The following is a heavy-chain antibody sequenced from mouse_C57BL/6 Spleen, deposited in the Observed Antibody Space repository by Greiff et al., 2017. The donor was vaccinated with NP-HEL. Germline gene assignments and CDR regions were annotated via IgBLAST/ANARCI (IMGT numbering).Heavy chain of an antibody. CDR2: ISYSGST. D-gene: IGHD2-5*01. Sequence: EVQGVESGPGLAKPSQTLSLTCSVTGYSITSDYWNWIRKFPGNKLEYMGYISYSGSTYYNPSLKSRISITRDTSKNQYYLQLNSVTTEDTATYYCARSPYYSNSNWYFDVWGTGTTVTVSS. V-gene: IGHV3-8*01. CDR3: ARSPYYSNSNWYFDV. CDR1: GYSITSDY. J-gene: IGHJ1*03.